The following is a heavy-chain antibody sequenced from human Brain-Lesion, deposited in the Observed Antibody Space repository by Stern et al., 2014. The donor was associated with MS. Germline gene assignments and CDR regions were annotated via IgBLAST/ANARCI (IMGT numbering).Heavy chain of an antibody. CDR2: IFHSDTP. Sequence: VQLVESGPGLVKPSQTLSLSCTVSGGSISSGGYYWSWIRQPAGKGLEWIGRIFHSDTPRYTPSLKSRVPIPMNPPKTQFPLRLNSMTAADTAVYYCARGRVVPGFQYYATDVWGQGTTVIVSS. J-gene: IGHJ6*02. CDR3: ARGRVVPGFQYYATDV. D-gene: IGHD2-2*01. CDR1: GGSISSGGYY. V-gene: IGHV4-61*02.